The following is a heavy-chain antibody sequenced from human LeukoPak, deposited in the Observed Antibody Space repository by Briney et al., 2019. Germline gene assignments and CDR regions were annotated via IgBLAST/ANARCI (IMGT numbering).Heavy chain of an antibody. CDR3: ARDESCGGDCWSTYYYYYMGV. CDR2: INPSGGST. J-gene: IGHJ6*03. Sequence: ASVKVSCKASGYTFTSYYMHWVRQAPGQGLEWMGIINPSGGSTSYAQKFQGRVTMTRDMSTSTVHMELSSLRSEDTAVYYCARDESCGGDCWSTYYYYYMGVWGKGTTVTVSS. CDR1: GYTFTSYY. D-gene: IGHD2-21*02. V-gene: IGHV1-46*01.